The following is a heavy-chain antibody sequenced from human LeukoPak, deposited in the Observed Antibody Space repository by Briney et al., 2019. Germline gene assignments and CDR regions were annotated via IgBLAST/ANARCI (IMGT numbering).Heavy chain of an antibody. D-gene: IGHD1-26*01. CDR3: ARDPYGKPAGDY. J-gene: IGHJ4*02. CDR2: INPNSGGT. Sequence: ASVKVSCKASGYTFTGYYMHWVRQAPGQGLEWMGWINPNSGGTNYAQKFQGRVTMTTDTSTSTAYMELRSLRSDDTAVYYCARDPYGKPAGDYWGQGTLVTVSS. CDR1: GYTFTGYY. V-gene: IGHV1-2*02.